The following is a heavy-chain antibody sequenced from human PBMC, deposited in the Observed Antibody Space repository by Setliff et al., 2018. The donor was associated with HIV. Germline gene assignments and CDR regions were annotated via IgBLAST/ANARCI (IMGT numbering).Heavy chain of an antibody. CDR3: ARPNYYDSSGSFDY. CDR1: GFTFGSYA. CDR2: ISSSSSYT. D-gene: IGHD3-22*01. Sequence: TGGSLRLSCAPSGFTFGSYAMSWVRQAPGKGLEWVSYISSSSSYTHYADSVKGRFTISRDNVKNPLYLQMNSLRAEDPAVYYCARPNYYDSSGSFDYWGQGTLVTVSS. J-gene: IGHJ4*02. V-gene: IGHV3-21*01.